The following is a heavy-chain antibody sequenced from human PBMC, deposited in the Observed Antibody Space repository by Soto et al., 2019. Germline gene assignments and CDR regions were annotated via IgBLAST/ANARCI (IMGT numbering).Heavy chain of an antibody. CDR1: GFTFSSYS. V-gene: IGHV3-48*02. CDR3: AREGGTTVTIRKYYYYGMDV. J-gene: IGHJ6*02. CDR2: ISSSSTI. Sequence: GGSLRLSCAASGFTFSSYSMNWVRQAPGKGLEWVSYISSSSTIYYADSVKGRFTISRDNAKNSLYLQMNSLRDEDTAVYYCAREGGTTVTIRKYYYYGMDVWGQGTTVTVSS. D-gene: IGHD4-17*01.